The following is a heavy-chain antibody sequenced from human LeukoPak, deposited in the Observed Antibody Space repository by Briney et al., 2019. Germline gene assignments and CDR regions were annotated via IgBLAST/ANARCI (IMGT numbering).Heavy chain of an antibody. J-gene: IGHJ1*01. Sequence: GGSLRLSCAASGFTFSSYSMNWVRQAPGKGLDWDSSISSSRSYIYYADSVKGRFTISRDNAKNSLYLQMNSLRAEDTAVYYCARGQRAYYYDSNGPRARSAEYFQHWGQGTLVTVSS. CDR2: ISSSRSYI. CDR1: GFTFSSYS. D-gene: IGHD3-22*01. CDR3: ARGQRAYYYDSNGPRARSAEYFQH. V-gene: IGHV3-21*01.